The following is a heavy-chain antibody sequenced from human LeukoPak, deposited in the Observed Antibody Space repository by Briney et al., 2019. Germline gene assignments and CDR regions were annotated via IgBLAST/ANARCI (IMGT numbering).Heavy chain of an antibody. CDR3: ARDRRALRYFGGHYGMDV. V-gene: IGHV4-34*01. J-gene: IGHJ6*02. D-gene: IGHD3-9*01. CDR1: GGSFSGYY. Sequence: SETLSLTCAVYGGSFSGYYWSWIRQPPGKGLEWIGEINHSGSTNYNPSLKSRVTISVDTSKNQFSLKLSSVTAADTAVYYCARDRRALRYFGGHYGMDVWGQGTTVTVSS. CDR2: INHSGST.